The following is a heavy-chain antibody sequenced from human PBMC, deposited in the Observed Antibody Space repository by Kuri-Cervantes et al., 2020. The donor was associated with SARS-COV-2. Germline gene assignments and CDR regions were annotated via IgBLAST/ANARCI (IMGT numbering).Heavy chain of an antibody. D-gene: IGHD3-16*01. CDR2: FDPEDGER. Sequence: ASVKVSCKVSGYTLTELSMHWVRQAPGKGLEWMGGFDPEDGERIYAQKFQGRVTMTEDTSTDTAYMELSSLRSEDTAVYYCATMDDYVWGSSYYFDYWGQGTLVTVSS. CDR1: GYTLTELS. CDR3: ATMDDYVWGSSYYFDY. J-gene: IGHJ4*02. V-gene: IGHV1-24*01.